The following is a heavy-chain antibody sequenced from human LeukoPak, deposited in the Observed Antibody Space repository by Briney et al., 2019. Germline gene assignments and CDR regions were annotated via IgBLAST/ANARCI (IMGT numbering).Heavy chain of an antibody. V-gene: IGHV1-69*05. J-gene: IGHJ1*01. Sequence: ASMKVSCKASGGTFSSYAISWVRQAPGQGLEWMGGIIPIFGTANYAQKFQGRVTITTDESTSTAYMELSSLRSEDTAVYYCARGANYYDSSGYYPVPEYFQHGGQGTLVTVSS. CDR3: ARGANYYDSSGYYPVPEYFQH. CDR2: IIPIFGTA. CDR1: GGTFSSYA. D-gene: IGHD3-22*01.